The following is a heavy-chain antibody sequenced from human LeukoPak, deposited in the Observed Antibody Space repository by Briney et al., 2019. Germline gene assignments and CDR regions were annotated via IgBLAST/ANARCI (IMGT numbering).Heavy chain of an antibody. CDR2: IYTSGST. CDR1: GGSISSYY. V-gene: IGHV4-4*07. Sequence: SETLSLTCTVSGGSISSYYWSWIRQPAGKGLEWIGRIYTSGSTNYNPSLKSRVTMSVDTSKNQFSLNLSSVTAADTAVYYCARAIPGYSSSWFPANWFDPWGQGTLVTVSS. J-gene: IGHJ5*02. CDR3: ARAIPGYSSSWFPANWFDP. D-gene: IGHD6-13*01.